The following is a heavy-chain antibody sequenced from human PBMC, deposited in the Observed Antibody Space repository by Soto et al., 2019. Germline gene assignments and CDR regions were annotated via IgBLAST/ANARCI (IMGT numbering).Heavy chain of an antibody. Sequence: PGGSLRLSGAASGFTFSSYWMHWVRQAPWKGLVWVSRINSDGSSTSYADFVKGRFTISRDNAKNTLYLQMNSLRAEDTAVYYCAREGDYYDSSGYLSVCDYWGQGTLVTVSS. CDR1: GFTFSSYW. V-gene: IGHV3-74*01. J-gene: IGHJ4*02. CDR3: AREGDYYDSSGYLSVCDY. D-gene: IGHD3-22*01. CDR2: INSDGSST.